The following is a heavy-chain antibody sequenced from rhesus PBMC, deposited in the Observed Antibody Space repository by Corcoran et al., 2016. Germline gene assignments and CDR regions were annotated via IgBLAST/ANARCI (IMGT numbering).Heavy chain of an antibody. CDR2: ISNGGGST. V-gene: IGHV3S5*01. Sequence: EVQLVESGGGLVQPGGSLRLSCAASGFTFSSYGMSWVRQAPGKGLEWVSYISNGGGSTYYADSVKGRFNISRENSKNPLSLQMNSLRAEDTAVYYCAKNTVLGIMYGLDSWGQGVVVTVSS. CDR3: AKNTVLGIMYGLDS. D-gene: IGHD2-21*01. J-gene: IGHJ6*01. CDR1: GFTFSSYG.